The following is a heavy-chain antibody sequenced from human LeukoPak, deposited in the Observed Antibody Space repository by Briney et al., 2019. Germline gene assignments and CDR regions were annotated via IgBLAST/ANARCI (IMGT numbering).Heavy chain of an antibody. CDR3: ARHVDYYGSGSYQGNAFDI. Sequence: GESLKVSCKGSGYSFTSYWIGWVRQMPGKGLEWMGIIYPGDSDTRYSPSFQGQVTISADKSISTAYLQWSSLKASDTAMYYCARHVDYYGSGSYQGNAFDIWGQGTMVTVSS. CDR2: IYPGDSDT. D-gene: IGHD3-10*01. CDR1: GYSFTSYW. V-gene: IGHV5-51*01. J-gene: IGHJ3*02.